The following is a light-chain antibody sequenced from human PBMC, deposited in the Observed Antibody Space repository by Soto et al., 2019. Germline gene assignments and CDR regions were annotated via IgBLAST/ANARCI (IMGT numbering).Light chain of an antibody. J-gene: IGLJ1*01. CDR2: DVS. CDR1: SSDVGGYNY. Sequence: QSVLTQPASVSGSPGQSNTISCTGTSSDVGGYNYVSWYQQHPGKAPKLMIYDVSNRPSGVSNRFSGSKSGNTASLTISGLQAEDEADYYCSSSTSSSTFYVFGTGTKLTVL. CDR3: SSSTSSSTFYV. V-gene: IGLV2-14*01.